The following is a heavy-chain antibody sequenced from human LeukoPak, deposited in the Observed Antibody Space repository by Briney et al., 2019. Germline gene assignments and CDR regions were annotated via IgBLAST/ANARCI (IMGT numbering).Heavy chain of an antibody. Sequence: AGGSLRLSCAASGFTFSSYAMSWVRQAPGKGPEWVSAISGSGGSTYYADSVKGRFTISRDNSKNTLYLQMNSLRAEDTAVYYCAAAPYYYYGMDVWGQGTTVTVSS. CDR1: GFTFSSYA. V-gene: IGHV3-23*01. J-gene: IGHJ6*02. D-gene: IGHD2-15*01. CDR2: ISGSGGST. CDR3: AAAPYYYYGMDV.